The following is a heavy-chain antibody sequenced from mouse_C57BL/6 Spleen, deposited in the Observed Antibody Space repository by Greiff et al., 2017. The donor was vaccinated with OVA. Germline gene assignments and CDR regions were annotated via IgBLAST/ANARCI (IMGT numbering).Heavy chain of an antibody. CDR3: ARLLRRGYLDY. D-gene: IGHD1-1*01. CDR1: GYTFTDYY. Sequence: VQLQQSGPELVKPGASVKISCKASGYTFTDYYMNWVKQSPGKSLEWIGDINPNNGGTSYNQKFKGKATLTVDKSSSTAYMELRSLTSEDAAVYYCARLLRRGYLDYWGQGTTLTVSS. V-gene: IGHV1-26*01. CDR2: INPNNGGT. J-gene: IGHJ2*01.